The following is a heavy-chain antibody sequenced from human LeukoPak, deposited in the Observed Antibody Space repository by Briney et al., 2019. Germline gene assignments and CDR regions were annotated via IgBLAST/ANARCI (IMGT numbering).Heavy chain of an antibody. CDR2: INHSGST. CDR3: ARGQGYCSGGSCYSSPNYYYYYMDV. V-gene: IGHV4-34*01. Sequence: PSETLSLTCAVYGGSFSGYYWSWIRQPPGKGLEWIGEINHSGSTNYNPSLKSRVTISVDTSKNQFSLKLSSVTAADTAVYYCARGQGYCSGGSCYSSPNYYYYYMDVWGKGTTVTVPS. D-gene: IGHD2-15*01. J-gene: IGHJ6*03. CDR1: GGSFSGYY.